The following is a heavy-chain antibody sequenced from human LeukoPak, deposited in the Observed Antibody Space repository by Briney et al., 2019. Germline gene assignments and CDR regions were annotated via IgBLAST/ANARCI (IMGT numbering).Heavy chain of an antibody. J-gene: IGHJ4*02. Sequence: ASVKVSCKASGYTFTSYGISWVRQAPGQGLEWMGWISAYNGNTNYAQKLQGRVTMTTDTSTSTAYMELRSLRSDDTAVYYCARVGKTYYYDSSGSYWGQGTLVTVSS. D-gene: IGHD3-22*01. CDR2: ISAYNGNT. CDR3: ARVGKTYYYDSSGSY. CDR1: GYTFTSYG. V-gene: IGHV1-18*01.